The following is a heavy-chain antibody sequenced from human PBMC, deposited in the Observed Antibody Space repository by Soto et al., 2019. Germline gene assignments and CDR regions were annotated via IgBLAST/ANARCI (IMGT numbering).Heavy chain of an antibody. Sequence: ASVKVSGKASGGTFSSYAISWVRQAPGQGLEWMGGIIPIFGTANYAQKFQGRVTITADGSTSTAYMELSSLRSEDTAVYYCARGYYGGNSGLYYYYYGMDVWGQGTTVTVSS. CDR1: GGTFSSYA. J-gene: IGHJ6*02. D-gene: IGHD4-17*01. CDR3: ARGYYGGNSGLYYYYYGMDV. V-gene: IGHV1-69*13. CDR2: IIPIFGTA.